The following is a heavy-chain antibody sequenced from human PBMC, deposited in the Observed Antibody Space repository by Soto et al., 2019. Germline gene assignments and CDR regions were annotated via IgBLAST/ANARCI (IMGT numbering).Heavy chain of an antibody. D-gene: IGHD3-3*01. CDR2: ISYTGST. Sequence: QVQLQASGPGLVKPSQTLSLTCAVSGRSISSGGYYWSWVRQHPGKGLEWIGSISYTGSTYYNPSHDNRLSLSLDTSGYRSSLRLNSVTAADTAIYYCARPNDYWNGYGPFDYWGQGSLVSVSS. V-gene: IGHV4-31*11. CDR3: ARPNDYWNGYGPFDY. J-gene: IGHJ4*02. CDR1: GRSISSGGYY.